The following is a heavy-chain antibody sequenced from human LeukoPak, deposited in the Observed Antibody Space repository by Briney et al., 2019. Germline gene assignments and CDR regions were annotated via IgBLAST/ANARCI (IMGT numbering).Heavy chain of an antibody. Sequence: SETLSLTCTVSGYAITSGYYWGWIRQPPGKGLEWIGIIYHSGSTYYNPSLKSRVTMSVDTSKNQFSLSLSSVTSADTAVYYCAKAAKYYFGSDTYYYFDCWGQGILVTVSS. CDR3: AKAAKYYFGSDTYYYFDC. CDR2: IYHSGST. CDR1: GYAITSGYY. J-gene: IGHJ4*02. D-gene: IGHD3-10*01. V-gene: IGHV4-38-2*02.